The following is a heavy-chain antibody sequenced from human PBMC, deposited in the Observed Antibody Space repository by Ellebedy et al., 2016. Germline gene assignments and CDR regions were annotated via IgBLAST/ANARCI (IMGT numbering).Heavy chain of an antibody. Sequence: GGSLRLSCVGSGFTFSSYWMAWVRQAPGKGLEWVATIKQDGSEKYYVDSVKGRFTISRDNAKNSLYLQMNSLRADDTAVYYCARARIDYWGQGTLVTVSS. D-gene: IGHD1-14*01. V-gene: IGHV3-7*03. CDR2: IKQDGSEK. J-gene: IGHJ4*02. CDR1: GFTFSSYW. CDR3: ARARIDY.